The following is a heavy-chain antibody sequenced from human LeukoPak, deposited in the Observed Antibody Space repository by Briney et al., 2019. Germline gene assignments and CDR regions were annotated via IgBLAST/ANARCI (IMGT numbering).Heavy chain of an antibody. CDR3: ARQQWLRQSPFDY. V-gene: IGHV1-3*01. CDR2: INAGNGNT. CDR1: GYTFTSYA. J-gene: IGHJ4*02. Sequence: ASVKASCKASGYTFTSYAMHWVRQAPGQRLEWMGWINAGNGNTKYSQKFQGRVTITRDTSASTAYMELRSLRSDDTAVYYCARQQWLRQSPFDYWGQGTLVTVSS. D-gene: IGHD6-19*01.